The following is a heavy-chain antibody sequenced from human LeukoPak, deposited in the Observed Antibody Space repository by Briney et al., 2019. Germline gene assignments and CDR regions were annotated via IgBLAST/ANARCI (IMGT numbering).Heavy chain of an antibody. CDR1: GGSFSGYY. CDR3: AGSSSANLFDC. Sequence: SETLSLTCAVYGGSFSGYYWSWIRQPPGKGLEWIGEINHSGSTNYNPSLKSRVTISVDTSKNQFSLKLSSVTAADTAVYYCAGSSSANLFDCWGQGTLVTVSS. J-gene: IGHJ4*02. D-gene: IGHD6-6*01. V-gene: IGHV4-34*01. CDR2: INHSGST.